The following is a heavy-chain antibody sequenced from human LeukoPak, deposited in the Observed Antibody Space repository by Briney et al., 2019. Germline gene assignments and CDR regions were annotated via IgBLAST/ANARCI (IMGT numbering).Heavy chain of an antibody. J-gene: IGHJ4*02. CDR3: ARGRIRIAAAGFDY. Sequence: SETLSLTCAVYGGSFSGYYWSWIRQPPGKGLEWIGEINHSGSTNYNPSLKSRVTISVDTSKNQFSLKLSSVTAAGTAVYYCARGRIRIAAAGFDYWGQGTLVTVSS. D-gene: IGHD6-13*01. V-gene: IGHV4-34*01. CDR1: GGSFSGYY. CDR2: INHSGST.